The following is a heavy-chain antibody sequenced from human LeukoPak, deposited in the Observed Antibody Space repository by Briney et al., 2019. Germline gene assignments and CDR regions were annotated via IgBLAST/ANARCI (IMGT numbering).Heavy chain of an antibody. V-gene: IGHV4-39*01. CDR3: ARANVDYYDSSGYYSYFDY. CDR2: IYYSGST. CDR1: GGSISSSTHY. Sequence: SETLSLTCTVSGGSISSSTHYWGWIRQPPGKGLEWSGSIYYSGSTYYNPSLKSRVTISVDTSKNQFSLKLSSVTAADTAVYYCARANVDYYDSSGYYSYFDYWGQGTLVTVSS. D-gene: IGHD3-22*01. J-gene: IGHJ4*02.